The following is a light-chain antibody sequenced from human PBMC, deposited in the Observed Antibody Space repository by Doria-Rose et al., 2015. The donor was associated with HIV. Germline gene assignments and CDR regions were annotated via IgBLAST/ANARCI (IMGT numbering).Light chain of an antibody. J-gene: IGKJ5*01. Sequence: EIVLTQSPETLSVSPGESATLSRRASQSVSTDLAWYQHKPGQAPRLLIWGASTRATGIPARFSGSGSGTEFTLTISSLQSEDFAIYFCHQYNNWPTFGQGTRLDIK. CDR2: GAS. CDR1: QSVSTD. V-gene: IGKV3-15*01. CDR3: HQYNNWPT.